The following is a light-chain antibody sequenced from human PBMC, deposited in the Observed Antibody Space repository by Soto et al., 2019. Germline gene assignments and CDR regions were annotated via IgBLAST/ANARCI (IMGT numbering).Light chain of an antibody. V-gene: IGKV3-20*01. CDR3: QQYGGSPRT. Sequence: PGERATLSCRASQSVSSSSLAWYQQKRGQAPRLLIHDASSRATGIPDRLSGSGSGTDFTLTISRLEPEDFAVYYCQQYGGSPRTFGQGTKVDIK. CDR2: DAS. CDR1: QSVSSSS. J-gene: IGKJ1*01.